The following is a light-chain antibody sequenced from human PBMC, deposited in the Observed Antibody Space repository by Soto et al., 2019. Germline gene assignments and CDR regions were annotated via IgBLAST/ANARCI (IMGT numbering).Light chain of an antibody. CDR3: QQYNSYPYT. Sequence: DIQMTQSPSTLSASVEDRVTITCRASQNIFSWLAWYRQTPGKAPNLLIYKASTLQSGVPSRFSGSGSGTEFTLTISSLQPDDFATYYCQQYNSYPYTFGQGTKLEIQ. J-gene: IGKJ2*01. CDR1: QNIFSW. V-gene: IGKV1-5*03. CDR2: KAS.